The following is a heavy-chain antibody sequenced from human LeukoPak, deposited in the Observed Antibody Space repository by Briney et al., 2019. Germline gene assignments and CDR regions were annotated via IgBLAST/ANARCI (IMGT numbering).Heavy chain of an antibody. CDR1: GGTFSSYA. V-gene: IGHV1-69*13. J-gene: IGHJ6*02. CDR2: IIPIFGTA. Sequence: SVTVSCKASGGTFSSYAISWVRQAPGQGLEWMGGIIPIFGTANYAQKFQGRVTITADESTSTAYMELSSLRSEDTAVYYCARGQMVYAIVDYYYGMDVWGQGTTVTVSS. D-gene: IGHD2-8*01. CDR3: ARGQMVYAIVDYYYGMDV.